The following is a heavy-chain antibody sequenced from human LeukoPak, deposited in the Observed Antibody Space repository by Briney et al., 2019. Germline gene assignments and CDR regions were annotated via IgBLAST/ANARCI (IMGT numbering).Heavy chain of an antibody. D-gene: IGHD1-14*01. CDR1: GYTLTSYG. V-gene: IGHV1-18*01. Sequence: ASVKVSCKASGYTLTSYGISWVRQAPGQGLEWMGWISAYNGNTNYAQKLQGRVTMTTDTSTSTAYMELRSLRSDDTAVYYCARAGVGTWTATLARGFDYWGQGTLVTVSS. CDR2: ISAYNGNT. J-gene: IGHJ4*02. CDR3: ARAGVGTWTATLARGFDY.